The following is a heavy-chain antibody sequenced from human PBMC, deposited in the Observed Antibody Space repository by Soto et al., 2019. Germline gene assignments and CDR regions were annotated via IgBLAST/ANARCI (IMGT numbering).Heavy chain of an antibody. V-gene: IGHV3-30*18. CDR3: AKGSWRGFTMVRGAEEVDAFDI. Sequence: GGSLRLSCAASGFTFSSYGMHWVRQAPGKGLEWVAVISYDGSNKYYADSVKGRFTISRDNSKNTLYLQMNSLRAEDTAVYYCAKGSWRGFTMVRGAEEVDAFDIWGQGTMVTVSS. J-gene: IGHJ3*02. CDR2: ISYDGSNK. CDR1: GFTFSSYG. D-gene: IGHD3-10*01.